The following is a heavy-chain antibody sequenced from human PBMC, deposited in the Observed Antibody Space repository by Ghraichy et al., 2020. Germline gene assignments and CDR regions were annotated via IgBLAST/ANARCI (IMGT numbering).Heavy chain of an antibody. Sequence: GESLNISCAASGFTFSSYGMHWVRQAPGKGLEWVAFIRYDGSNKYYADSVKGRFTISRDNSKNTLYLQMNSLRAEDTAVYYCAKDTRLVGATTLMGYWGQGTLVTVSS. D-gene: IGHD1-26*01. V-gene: IGHV3-30*02. CDR1: GFTFSSYG. CDR3: AKDTRLVGATTLMGY. CDR2: IRYDGSNK. J-gene: IGHJ4*02.